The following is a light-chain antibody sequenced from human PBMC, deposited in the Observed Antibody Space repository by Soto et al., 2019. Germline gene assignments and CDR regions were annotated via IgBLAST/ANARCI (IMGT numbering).Light chain of an antibody. CDR3: CSYAGSPRYV. CDR1: SSDVGTYNY. Sequence: QSDLTQPRSVSGSLGQSVTISCTGTSSDVGTYNYVSWYQQHPGKAPKVMIYDVSERPSGVPDRFSGSKSGNTASLTISGLQAEDEADYYCCSYAGSPRYVLGTGTKLTVL. J-gene: IGLJ1*01. CDR2: DVS. V-gene: IGLV2-11*01.